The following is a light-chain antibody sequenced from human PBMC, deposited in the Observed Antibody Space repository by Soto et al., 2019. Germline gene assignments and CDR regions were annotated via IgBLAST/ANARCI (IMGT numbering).Light chain of an antibody. J-gene: IGLJ2*01. CDR1: SSNIGSNT. CDR2: SNN. V-gene: IGLV1-44*01. CDR3: AAWDDSLNVV. Sequence: QSLLTQPPSASGSPGQRVTISCSGGSSNIGSNTVNWYQQLPGTAPKLLIYSNNQRPSGVPDRFSGSKSGTSASLAISGLQSEDEADYYCAAWDDSLNVVFGGETKVTVL.